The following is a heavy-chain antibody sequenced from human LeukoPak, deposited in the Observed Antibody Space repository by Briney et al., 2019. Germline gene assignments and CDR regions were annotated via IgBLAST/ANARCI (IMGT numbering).Heavy chain of an antibody. CDR2: IIPIFGTA. CDR3: ACLEAYYYYYMDV. CDR1: GGTFSSYA. J-gene: IGHJ6*03. Sequence: ASVKVSSKASGGTFSSYAISWVRQAPGQGLEWMAGIIPIFGTANYAQKFQGRVTITADESTSTAYMELSSLRSEDTAVYYCACLEAYYYYYMDVWGKGTTVTVSS. V-gene: IGHV1-69*13. D-gene: IGHD3-3*01.